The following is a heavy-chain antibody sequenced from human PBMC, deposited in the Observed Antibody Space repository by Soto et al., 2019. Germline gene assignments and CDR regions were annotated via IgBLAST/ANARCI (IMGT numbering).Heavy chain of an antibody. Sequence: ASVKVSCKASGYTFTGYYMHWVRQAPGQGLEWMGWINPNSGGTNYAQKFQGRVTMTRDTSISTAYMELSRLRSDDTAVYYCARDGDYGDYYYGMDVWGQGTTVTVSS. CDR3: ARDGDYGDYYYGMDV. D-gene: IGHD4-17*01. CDR1: GYTFTGYY. CDR2: INPNSGGT. V-gene: IGHV1-2*02. J-gene: IGHJ6*02.